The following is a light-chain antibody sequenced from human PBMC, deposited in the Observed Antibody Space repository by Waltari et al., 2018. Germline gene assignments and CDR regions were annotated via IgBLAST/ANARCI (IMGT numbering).Light chain of an antibody. Sequence: QSALTQPASVSGSPGQSITISCTGTSSDVGSSNRVSWYQQHPGKSPKILNYEGNQRASGVSDPFSCLKSCNTASLTLPGLRPEDEADYYCCAHAGGGTHYAFGTGTKVTVL. CDR2: EGN. CDR1: SSDVGSSNR. J-gene: IGLJ1*01. CDR3: CAHAGGGTHYA. V-gene: IGLV2-23*01.